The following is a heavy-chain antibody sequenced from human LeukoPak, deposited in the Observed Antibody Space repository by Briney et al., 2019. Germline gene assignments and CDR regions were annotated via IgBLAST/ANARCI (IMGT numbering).Heavy chain of an antibody. Sequence: PSETLSLTCTVSGGSISSSSYYWDWIRQPPGKGLEWIGSIYYSGSTYYNPSLKSRVTISVDRSKNQFSLKLSSVTAADTAVYYCARHKRGYTYGYDLYRSEEIDYWGQGTLVTVSS. D-gene: IGHD5-18*01. CDR2: IYYSGST. CDR1: GGSISSSSYY. V-gene: IGHV4-39*01. CDR3: ARHKRGYTYGYDLYRSEEIDY. J-gene: IGHJ4*02.